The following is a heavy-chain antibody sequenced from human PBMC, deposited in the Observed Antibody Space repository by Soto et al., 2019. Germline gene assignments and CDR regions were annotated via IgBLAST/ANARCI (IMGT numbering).Heavy chain of an antibody. D-gene: IGHD2-2*01. CDR1: GYSFTKYW. Sequence: EVQLVQSGAEVKKPGESLKISCKGSGYSFTKYWIDWVRQMPGKGLEWMGIIYPGDSDIRYSPSFQGQVTISADKSISTAYLQWSSLKASDTAMYYCARQNIVLVPSAPLISGGLDVWGQATTVTVSS. CDR3: ARQNIVLVPSAPLISGGLDV. CDR2: IYPGDSDI. V-gene: IGHV5-51*01. J-gene: IGHJ6*02.